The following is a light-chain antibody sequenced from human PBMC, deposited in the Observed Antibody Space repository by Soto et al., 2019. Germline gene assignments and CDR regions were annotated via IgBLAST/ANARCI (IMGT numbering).Light chain of an antibody. CDR2: EVS. CDR1: SSDVGGYNY. CDR3: SSYTSSSTLYV. Sequence: QSALTQPASVSGSPGQSITISCTVTSSDVGGYNYVSWYRQHPGKAPKLMIFEVSDRPSGVSNRFSGSKSGNTASLTISGLQAEDEADYYCSSYTSSSTLYVFGTGTKVTVL. V-gene: IGLV2-14*01. J-gene: IGLJ1*01.